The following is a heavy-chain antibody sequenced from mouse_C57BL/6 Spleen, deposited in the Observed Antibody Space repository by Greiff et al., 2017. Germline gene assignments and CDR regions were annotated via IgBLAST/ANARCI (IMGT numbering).Heavy chain of an antibody. V-gene: IGHV14-4*01. D-gene: IGHD3-2*02. CDR3: TTRSGYLFFDY. CDR1: GFNIKDDY. Sequence: VQLKQSGAELVRPGASVKLSCTASGFNIKDDYMHWVKQRPEQGLEWIGWIDPENGDTESASKFQGKATITADTSSNTAYLQLSSLTSEDTAVYYCTTRSGYLFFDYWGQGTTLTVSS. CDR2: IDPENGDT. J-gene: IGHJ2*01.